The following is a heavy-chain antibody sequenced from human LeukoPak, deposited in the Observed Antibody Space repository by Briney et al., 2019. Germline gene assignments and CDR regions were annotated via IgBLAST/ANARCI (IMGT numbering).Heavy chain of an antibody. Sequence: ASVKVSCKASGYTFIDYYIHWVRQAPGQGLEWMGWINPNSGDPYYAQKLQGRVTMTRDTSINTAYMELSGLTSDDTAVYYCARRLSTWSEGWFDPWGQGTLVIVSS. D-gene: IGHD6-13*01. CDR2: INPNSGDP. CDR3: ARRLSTWSEGWFDP. J-gene: IGHJ5*02. CDR1: GYTFIDYY. V-gene: IGHV1-2*02.